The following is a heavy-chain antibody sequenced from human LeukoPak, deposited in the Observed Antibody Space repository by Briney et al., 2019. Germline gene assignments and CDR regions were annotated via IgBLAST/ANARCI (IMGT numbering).Heavy chain of an antibody. CDR1: GGSISSSSYY. V-gene: IGHV4-39*07. CDR3: ARDPTRTGGDY. J-gene: IGHJ4*02. D-gene: IGHD1-1*01. Sequence: SETLSLTCTDSGGSISSSSYYWGWIRQPPGKGLEWIGSIYYSGSTYYNPSLKSRVTISVDTSKNQFSLKLSSVTAADTAVYYCARDPTRTGGDYWGQGTLVTVSS. CDR2: IYYSGST.